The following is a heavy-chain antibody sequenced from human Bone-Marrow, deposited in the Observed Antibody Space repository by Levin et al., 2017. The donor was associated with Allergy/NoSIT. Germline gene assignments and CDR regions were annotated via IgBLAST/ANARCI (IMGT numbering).Heavy chain of an antibody. D-gene: IGHD3-3*01. Sequence: GGSLRLSCAASGFTVSSNYMSWVRQAPGKGLEWVSVIYSGGSTYYADSVKGRFTISRDNSKNTLYLQMNSLRAEDTAVYYCARDHSLLESIFGVAVNYYYYGMDVWGQGTTVTVSS. CDR2: IYSGGST. CDR3: ARDHSLLESIFGVAVNYYYYGMDV. V-gene: IGHV3-53*01. CDR1: GFTVSSNY. J-gene: IGHJ6*02.